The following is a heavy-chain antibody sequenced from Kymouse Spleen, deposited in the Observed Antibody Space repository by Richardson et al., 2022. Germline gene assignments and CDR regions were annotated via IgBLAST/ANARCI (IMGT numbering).Heavy chain of an antibody. CDR2: INHSGST. CDR1: GGSFSGYY. CDR3: ARGGHYYGSGSHNWFDP. D-gene: IGHD3-10*01. J-gene: IGHJ5*02. V-gene: IGHV4-34*01. Sequence: QVQLQQWGAGLLKPSETLSLTCAVYGGSFSGYYWSWIRQPPGKGLEWIGEINHSGSTNYNPSLKSRVTISVDTSKNQFSLKLSSVTAADTAVYYCARGGHYYGSGSHNWFDPWGQGTLVTVSS.